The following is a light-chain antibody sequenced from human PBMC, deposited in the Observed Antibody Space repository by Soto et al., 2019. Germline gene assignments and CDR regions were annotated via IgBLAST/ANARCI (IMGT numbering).Light chain of an antibody. CDR3: QQYGSSRT. J-gene: IGKJ1*01. V-gene: IGKV3-20*01. CDR2: GAS. Sequence: EIVLTQSPGTLSLSPGERATLSCRASQSVSSRYLAWYQQTPRQAPKLLLYGASRRATGIPDRCSGSGAATDILLTISILEHEDSAVYYCQQYGSSRTFGQGTKVDIK. CDR1: QSVSSRY.